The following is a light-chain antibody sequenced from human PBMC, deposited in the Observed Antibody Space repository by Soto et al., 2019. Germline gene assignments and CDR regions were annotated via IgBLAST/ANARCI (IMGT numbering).Light chain of an antibody. V-gene: IGKV1-39*01. J-gene: IGKJ2*01. Sequence: DIQMTQSPSSLSASVGDRVSITCRASQTVRNFLNWYQQKPGKAPDLLIYAASSLQSGVPSRFSGSGSGTDFTLTISNLRPEDFATYYCQQGYSTPHTFGQGTKLEI. CDR2: AAS. CDR1: QTVRNF. CDR3: QQGYSTPHT.